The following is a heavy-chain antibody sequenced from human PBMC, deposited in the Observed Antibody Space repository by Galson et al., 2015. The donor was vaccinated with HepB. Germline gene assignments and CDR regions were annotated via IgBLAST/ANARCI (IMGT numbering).Heavy chain of an antibody. CDR1: GFTFSSYA. CDR3: ASYSAGYYDSSGYYLDY. CDR2: ISYDGSNK. J-gene: IGHJ4*02. Sequence: SLRLSCAASGFTFSSYAMHWVRQAPGKGLEWVAVISYDGSNKYYADSVKGRFTISRDNSKNTLYLQMNSLRAEDTAVYYCASYSAGYYDSSGYYLDYWGQGTLVTVSS. V-gene: IGHV3-30-3*01. D-gene: IGHD3-22*01.